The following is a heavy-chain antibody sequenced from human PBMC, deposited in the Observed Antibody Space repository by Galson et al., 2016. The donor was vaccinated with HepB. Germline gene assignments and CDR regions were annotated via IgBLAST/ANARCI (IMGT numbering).Heavy chain of an antibody. V-gene: IGHV3-23*01. CDR1: GFTFSTYG. D-gene: IGHD3-22*01. CDR2: ISFSGETV. CDR3: AKGDYFDNSLYYYDYFDS. J-gene: IGHJ2*01. Sequence: SLRLSCAASGFTFSTYGMSWVRQAPGKGLEWVSGISFSGETVYYADSVKGRFTISRDNFKDTLYLQMNNLRADDTAVYYCAKGDYFDNSLYYYDYFDSWGRGTLVTVSS.